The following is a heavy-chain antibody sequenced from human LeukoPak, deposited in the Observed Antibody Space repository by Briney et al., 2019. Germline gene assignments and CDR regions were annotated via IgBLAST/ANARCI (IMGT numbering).Heavy chain of an antibody. Sequence: GGSLRLSCAASGFTFTSYSMNWVRQTPRKGLEWLAYISGNGAITYYADSVKGRFTISRDNARNSLYLQMNSLRAEDAAVYFCARDPFTISIFGSFDYWGQGSLVTVSS. V-gene: IGHV3-48*01. CDR1: GFTFTSYS. CDR2: ISGNGAIT. CDR3: ARDPFTISIFGSFDY. J-gene: IGHJ4*02. D-gene: IGHD3-3*01.